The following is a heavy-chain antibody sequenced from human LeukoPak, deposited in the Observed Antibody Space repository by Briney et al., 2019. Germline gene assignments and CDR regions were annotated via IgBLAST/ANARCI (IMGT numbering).Heavy chain of an antibody. CDR1: GGSISSYY. D-gene: IGHD3-3*01. CDR3: GSRRTAMFGVIKGPIDY. J-gene: IGHJ4*02. Sequence: SETLSFTCTVSGGSISSYYWTWIRQPPGKGLEWIGEINHSGSPNNNPSLKSRVSISFDTSKNQFSLKLTSVTAADTAVYYCGSRRTAMFGVIKGPIDYWGQGTLVTVSS. V-gene: IGHV4-34*01. CDR2: INHSGSP.